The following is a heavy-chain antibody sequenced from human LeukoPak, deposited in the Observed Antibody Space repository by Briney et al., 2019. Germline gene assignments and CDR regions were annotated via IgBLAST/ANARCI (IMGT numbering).Heavy chain of an antibody. Sequence: ASVKVSCKASGYTFTSYGISWVRQAPGQGLEWMGWISAYNGNTNYAQKLQGRVTMTTDTSTSTAYMELRSLRSDDTAVYYCAKGLLRYYYYYMDVWGKGTTVTVSS. CDR2: ISAYNGNT. V-gene: IGHV1-18*01. J-gene: IGHJ6*03. CDR1: GYTFTSYG. D-gene: IGHD3-10*01. CDR3: AKGLLRYYYYYMDV.